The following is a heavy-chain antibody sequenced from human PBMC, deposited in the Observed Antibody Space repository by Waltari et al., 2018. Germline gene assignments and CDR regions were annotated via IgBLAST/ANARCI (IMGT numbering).Heavy chain of an antibody. CDR1: GGTFSSYA. J-gene: IGHJ3*02. CDR3: ARGRINGSGSQRGAFDI. Sequence: QVQLVQSGAEVKKPGSSVKVSCKASGGTFSSYAISWVRQAPGQGLEWMGRIIPIFGTATYAQKFQGRVTITADKSTITAYMELSSLRSEDTAVYYCARGRINGSGSQRGAFDIWGQGTMVTVSS. D-gene: IGHD3-10*01. V-gene: IGHV1-69*08. CDR2: IIPIFGTA.